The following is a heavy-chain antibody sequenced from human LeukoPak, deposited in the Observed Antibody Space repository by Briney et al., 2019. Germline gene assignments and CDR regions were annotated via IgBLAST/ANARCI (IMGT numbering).Heavy chain of an antibody. CDR2: IIPIFGTA. J-gene: IGHJ4*02. CDR3: GREARTDGGLEY. Sequence: SSEKVSCKASGGSFSSYAIIWVRQAPGQGLEWMGGIIPIFGTANYAQKFQGRVTITADESTRTAYMELSSLRSEDTALYYCGREARTDGGLEYWGRGTLVTVSS. V-gene: IGHV1-69*13. D-gene: IGHD3-16*01. CDR1: GGSFSSYA.